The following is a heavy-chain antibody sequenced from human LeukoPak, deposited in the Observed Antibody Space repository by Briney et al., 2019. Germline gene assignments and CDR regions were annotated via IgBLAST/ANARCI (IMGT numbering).Heavy chain of an antibody. V-gene: IGHV1-2*02. Sequence: ASVKVSCKASGYTFTGYYMHWVRQAPGQGLEWMGWINPNSGSTSYAQKFQGRVTMTRDTSISTAYMELSRLRSDDTAVYYCATHSDGDRDAFDIWGQGTMVTVSS. J-gene: IGHJ3*02. CDR2: INPNSGST. CDR1: GYTFTGYY. CDR3: ATHSDGDRDAFDI. D-gene: IGHD4-17*01.